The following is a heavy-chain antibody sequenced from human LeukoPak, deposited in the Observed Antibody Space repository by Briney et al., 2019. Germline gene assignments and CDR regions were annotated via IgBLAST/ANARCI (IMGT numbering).Heavy chain of an antibody. CDR1: GYTFTDHF. CDR2: LNPHSGVT. V-gene: IGHV1-2*02. Sequence: ASVKVSCKASGYTFTDHFIHWVRQAPGQGLEWMGWLNPHSGVTKYAQKFQGRVTMTRDTSMSTAYMDLSGLRSDDTAVYFCARELIEDQNWFDPWGQGTLVTVSS. D-gene: IGHD2/OR15-2a*01. J-gene: IGHJ5*02. CDR3: ARELIEDQNWFDP.